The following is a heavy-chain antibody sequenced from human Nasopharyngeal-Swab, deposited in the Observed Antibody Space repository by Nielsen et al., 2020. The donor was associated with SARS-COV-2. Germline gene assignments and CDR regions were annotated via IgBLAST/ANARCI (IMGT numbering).Heavy chain of an antibody. CDR2: IYYSGST. V-gene: IGHV4-31*02. CDR3: ASSAVVANINGWFDP. D-gene: IGHD5-12*01. Sequence: PGKGLEWIGYIYYSGSTYYNPSLKSRVTISVDTSKNQFSLKLSSVTAADTAVYYCASSAVVANINGWFDPWGRGTLVTVSS. J-gene: IGHJ5*02.